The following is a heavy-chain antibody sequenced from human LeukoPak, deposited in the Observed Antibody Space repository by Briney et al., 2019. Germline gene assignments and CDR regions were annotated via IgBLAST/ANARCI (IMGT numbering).Heavy chain of an antibody. CDR2: ISGSGGST. V-gene: IGHV3-23*01. J-gene: IGHJ4*02. CDR1: GFTFSGYA. Sequence: PGGSLRLSCAASGFTFSGYAMNWVRQAPGKGLEWVSGISGSGGSTYYADSVKGRFTISRDNSKNTLYLQMNSLRAADTAVYYCAKDGRGSSGRWGFDDYWGQGTLVTVSS. D-gene: IGHD6-19*01. CDR3: AKDGRGSSGRWGFDDY.